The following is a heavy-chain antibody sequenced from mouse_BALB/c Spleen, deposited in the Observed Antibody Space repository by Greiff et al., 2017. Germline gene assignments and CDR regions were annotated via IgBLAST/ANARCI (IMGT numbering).Heavy chain of an antibody. CDR1: GYTFTSYV. V-gene: IGHV1-14*01. CDR3: ARDAMDY. CDR2: INPYNDGT. Sequence: VHVKQSGPELVKPGASVKMSCKASGYTFTSYVMHWVKQKPGQGLEWIGYINPYNDGTKYNEKFKGKATLTSYKSSSTAYMELSSLTSEDSAVYYCARDAMDYWGQGTSVTVSS. J-gene: IGHJ4*01.